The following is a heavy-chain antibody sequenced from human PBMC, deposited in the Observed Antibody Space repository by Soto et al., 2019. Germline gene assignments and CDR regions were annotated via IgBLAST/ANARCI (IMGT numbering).Heavy chain of an antibody. J-gene: IGHJ6*02. CDR3: ARVVSSSWYYGMDV. D-gene: IGHD6-13*01. CDR2: ISSSSSYT. CDR1: GFTFSDYY. V-gene: IGHV3-11*05. Sequence: QVQLVESGGGLVKPGGSLRLSCAASGFTFSDYYMSWIRQAPGKGLEWVSYISSSSSYTNYADSVKGRFTISRDNAKNSLYLQMSSLRAEDTAVYYCARVVSSSWYYGMDVWGQGTTVTVSS.